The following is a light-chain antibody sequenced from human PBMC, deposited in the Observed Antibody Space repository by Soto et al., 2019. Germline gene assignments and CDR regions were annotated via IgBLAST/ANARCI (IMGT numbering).Light chain of an antibody. J-gene: IGKJ1*01. CDR3: QQSYSTPPT. CDR2: KAS. Sequence: DIQMTQSPSSLSASVGDRVTITCRASQSISSYLNWYQQKPGKAPKLLIYKASTLKSGVPSRFSGSGSGTDFTLTINSLQPEDFATYYCQQSYSTPPTFGQGTKVDIK. CDR1: QSISSY. V-gene: IGKV1-39*01.